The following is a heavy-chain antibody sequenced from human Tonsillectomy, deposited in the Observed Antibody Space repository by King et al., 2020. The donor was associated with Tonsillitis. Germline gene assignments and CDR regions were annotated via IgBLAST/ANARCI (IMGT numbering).Heavy chain of an antibody. J-gene: IGHJ4*02. CDR2: IYDSGST. CDR3: ARHSGYSYGPFDY. D-gene: IGHD5-18*01. Sequence: MQLQESGPGLVKPSETLSLTCTVSGGSISSYYWSWIRQPPGKGLEWIGYIYDSGSTNYNPSLKSRVAISVDTSKNQFSLKLSSVTAAETAVYYCARHSGYSYGPFDYWGQGTLVTVSS. V-gene: IGHV4-59*08. CDR1: GGSISSYY.